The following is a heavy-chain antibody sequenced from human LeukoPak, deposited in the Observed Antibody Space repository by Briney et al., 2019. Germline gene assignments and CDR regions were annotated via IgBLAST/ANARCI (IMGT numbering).Heavy chain of an antibody. D-gene: IGHD2-15*01. CDR2: INHSGST. Sequence: SETLSLTCAVYGGSFSGYYWSWIRQPPGKGPEWIGEINHSGSTNYNPSLKSRVTISVDTSKNQFSLKLSSVTAADTAVYYCARARGYCSGGSCFNWFDPWGQGTLVTVSS. CDR3: ARARGYCSGGSCFNWFDP. J-gene: IGHJ5*02. V-gene: IGHV4-34*01. CDR1: GGSFSGYY.